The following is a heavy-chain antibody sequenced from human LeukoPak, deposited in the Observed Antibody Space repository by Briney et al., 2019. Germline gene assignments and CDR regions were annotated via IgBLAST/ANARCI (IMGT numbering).Heavy chain of an antibody. CDR1: GFTFSSYS. J-gene: IGHJ5*02. Sequence: NPGGSLRLSCAASGFTFSSYSMNWVRQAPGKGLEWVSPISSSSSYIYYADSVKGQFTISRDNAKNSLYLQMNSLRAEDTAVYYCARVGLAAAGTGWFDPWGQGTLVTVSS. CDR3: ARVGLAAAGTGWFDP. V-gene: IGHV3-21*01. CDR2: ISSSSSYI. D-gene: IGHD6-13*01.